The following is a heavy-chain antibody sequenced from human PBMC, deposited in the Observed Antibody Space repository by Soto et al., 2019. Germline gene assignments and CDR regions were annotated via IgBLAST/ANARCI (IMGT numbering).Heavy chain of an antibody. CDR1: GGSISSGGYY. CDR3: ARDTAVSGSGRWFDP. J-gene: IGHJ5*02. CDR2: IYSSGTT. V-gene: IGHV4-61*02. Sequence: SETLSLTCTVSGGSISSGGYYWSWIRQSAGKGLEWVGRIYSSGTTNYNLSLKGRVTMSVNTSKNQFSLRLTSVTAADTAVYYCARDTAVSGSGRWFDPWGQGAQVTVSS. D-gene: IGHD6-19*01.